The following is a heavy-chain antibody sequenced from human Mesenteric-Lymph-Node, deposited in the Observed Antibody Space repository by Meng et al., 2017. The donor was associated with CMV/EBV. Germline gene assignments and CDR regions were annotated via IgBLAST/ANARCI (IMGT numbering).Heavy chain of an antibody. D-gene: IGHD2-2*01. CDR3: ARGIIVVVPAAADPYCYFNL. V-gene: IGHV4-31*02. CDR1: SGGYF. Sequence: SGGYFWTWIRQHPGKDLEWIGHIYYSGDTYYNPSLKSRTTISVDTSKNQFSLNLSSVTAADTAVYFCARGIIVVVPAAADPYCYFNLWGRGTLVTAPQ. CDR2: IYYSGDT. J-gene: IGHJ2*01.